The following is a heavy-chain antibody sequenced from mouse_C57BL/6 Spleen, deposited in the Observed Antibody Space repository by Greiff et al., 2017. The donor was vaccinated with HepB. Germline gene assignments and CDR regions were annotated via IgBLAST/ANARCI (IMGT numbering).Heavy chain of an antibody. V-gene: IGHV1-63*01. D-gene: IGHD1-1*01. Sequence: VQLQQSGAELVRPGTSVKMSCKASGYTFTNYWIGWAKQRPGHGLEWIGDIYPGGGYTNYNEKFKGKATLTADKSSSTAYMQFSSLTSEDSAIYYCARRTTVVADYFDYWGQGTTLTVSS. CDR2: IYPGGGYT. CDR3: ARRTTVVADYFDY. J-gene: IGHJ2*01. CDR1: GYTFTNYW.